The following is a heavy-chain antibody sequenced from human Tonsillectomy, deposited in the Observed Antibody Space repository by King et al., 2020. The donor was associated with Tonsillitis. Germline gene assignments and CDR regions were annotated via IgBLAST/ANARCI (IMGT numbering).Heavy chain of an antibody. CDR2: RQYDGSNK. D-gene: IGHD6-13*01. CDR3: ARAVAAAGRRFFYY. CDR1: GVTFSGHG. V-gene: IGHV3-30*02. J-gene: IGHJ4*02. Sequence: QVQLVESGGGVVQPGGSLRLSCVASGVTFSGHGMHWVRQAPGKGLEWMTFRQYDGSNKYYADSVKGRFTISRDNSKTTLYLQMNSLRAEDTAVYYCARAVAAAGRRFFYYWGQGTLVTVSS.